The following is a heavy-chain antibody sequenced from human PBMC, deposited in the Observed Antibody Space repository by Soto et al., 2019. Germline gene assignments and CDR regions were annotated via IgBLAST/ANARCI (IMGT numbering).Heavy chain of an antibody. Sequence: PGESLKISCKGSGYSLTSYWIGWVRQMPGKGLEWMGIIYPGDSDTRYSPSFQGQVTISADKSISTAYLQWSSLKASDTAMYYCARTVYYDILTGYYYGMDVWGQGTTVTVSS. D-gene: IGHD3-9*01. CDR2: IYPGDSDT. CDR3: ARTVYYDILTGYYYGMDV. CDR1: GYSLTSYW. V-gene: IGHV5-51*01. J-gene: IGHJ6*02.